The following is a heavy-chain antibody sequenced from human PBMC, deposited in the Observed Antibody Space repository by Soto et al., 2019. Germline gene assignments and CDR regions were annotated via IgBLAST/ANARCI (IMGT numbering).Heavy chain of an antibody. D-gene: IGHD2-2*01. CDR3: ASVVVVPAAMLYYYYGMDV. CDR2: IIPIFGTA. J-gene: IGHJ6*02. Sequence: SVKVSCKASGGTFSSYAISWVRQAPGQGLEWMGGIIPIFGTANYAQKFQGRVTITADESTSTAYMELSSLRSEDTAVYYCASVVVVPAAMLYYYYGMDVWGQGTTVTVAS. CDR1: GGTFSSYA. V-gene: IGHV1-69*13.